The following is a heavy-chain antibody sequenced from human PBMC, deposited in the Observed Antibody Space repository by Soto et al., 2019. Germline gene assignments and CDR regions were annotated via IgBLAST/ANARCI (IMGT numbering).Heavy chain of an antibody. J-gene: IGHJ4*02. CDR2: IYHSGST. Sequence: PSETLSLTCAVSGYSISTGFNWAWIRQPPGKGLEWIGSIYHSGSTYYNLSLKSRVTISSDASKNQISLKLSSVTAADTALYYWSRDWGTGFYQPEDWGQGTLVT. D-gene: IGHD2-2*01. CDR3: SRDWGTGFYQPED. V-gene: IGHV4-38-2*02. CDR1: GYSISTGFN.